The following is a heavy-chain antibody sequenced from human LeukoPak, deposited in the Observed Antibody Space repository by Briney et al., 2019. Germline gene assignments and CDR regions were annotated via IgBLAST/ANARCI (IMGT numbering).Heavy chain of an antibody. CDR1: GGTFSSYA. J-gene: IGHJ5*02. CDR3: ARAPPTYYYGSGSYYSANWFDP. D-gene: IGHD3-10*01. V-gene: IGHV1-69*04. Sequence: ASVKVSCKASGGTFSSYAISWVREAPGQGLEWMGRIIPILGIANYAQKFQDRVTITADKSTSTAYMELSSLRSEDTAVYYCARAPPTYYYGSGSYYSANWFDPWGQGTLVTVSS. CDR2: IIPILGIA.